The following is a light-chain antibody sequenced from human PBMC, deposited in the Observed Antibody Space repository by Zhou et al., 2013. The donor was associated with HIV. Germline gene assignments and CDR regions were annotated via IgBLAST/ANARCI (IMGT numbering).Light chain of an antibody. CDR3: QQYNNYPWT. J-gene: IGKJ1*01. V-gene: IGKV1D-16*01. CDR2: AAS. Sequence: DIQMTQSPSSLSASVGDRVTITCRASQGISGWLAWYQQKPGKAPHLLIYAASILQSGVPSRFSGRASGTDFTLTISSLQPEDFATYYCQQYNNYPWTFGQGTRVAIK. CDR1: QGISGW.